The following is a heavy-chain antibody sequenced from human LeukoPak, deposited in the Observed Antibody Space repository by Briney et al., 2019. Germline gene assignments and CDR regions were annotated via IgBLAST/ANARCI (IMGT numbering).Heavy chain of an antibody. CDR3: ARVGYDSSGYYQGAFDI. J-gene: IGHJ3*02. D-gene: IGHD3-22*01. Sequence: GGSLRLSCAASGFTFSSYSMNWVRQAPGKGLEWVSSISSSSSYIYYADSVKGRFTISRDNAENSLYLQMNSLRAEDTAVYYCARVGYDSSGYYQGAFDIWGQGTMVTVSS. CDR1: GFTFSSYS. V-gene: IGHV3-21*01. CDR2: ISSSSSYI.